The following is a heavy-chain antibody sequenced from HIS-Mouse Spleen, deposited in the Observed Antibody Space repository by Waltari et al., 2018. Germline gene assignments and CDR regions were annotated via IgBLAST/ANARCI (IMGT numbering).Heavy chain of an antibody. V-gene: IGHV1-2*02. D-gene: IGHD4-17*01. CDR1: GYTFTGYY. J-gene: IGHJ4*02. CDR3: ARALMTTVVTALGY. CDR2: INPNSGGT. Sequence: QVQLVQSGAEVKKPGASVKVSCKASGYTFTGYYMHWVRKAPGQGLEWMGCINPNSGGTNDAQKVQGRVTRTGDTSISTAYMELSRLRSDDTAVYYCARALMTTVVTALGYWGQGTLVTVSS.